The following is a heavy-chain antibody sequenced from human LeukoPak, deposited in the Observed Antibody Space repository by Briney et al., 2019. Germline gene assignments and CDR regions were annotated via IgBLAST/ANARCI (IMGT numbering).Heavy chain of an antibody. D-gene: IGHD6-6*01. CDR3: ARIGYSSSSLDY. Sequence: PGGSLRLSCAASGFDFSNFAMSWVRQAPGKGLEWVANIKQDGSVKYYVDSLNGRFTVSRDNARNSLYLQMNSLGAEDTAVYYCARIGYSSSSLDYWGQGTQVTVSS. CDR2: IKQDGSVK. J-gene: IGHJ4*02. V-gene: IGHV3-7*01. CDR1: GFDFSNFA.